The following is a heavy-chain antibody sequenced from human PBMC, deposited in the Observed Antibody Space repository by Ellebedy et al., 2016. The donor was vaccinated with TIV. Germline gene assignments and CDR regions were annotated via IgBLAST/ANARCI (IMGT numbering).Heavy chain of an antibody. V-gene: IGHV1-69*13. CDR3: ARPPDAAKVMGYWYYYMDV. CDR2: IITIYGTA. J-gene: IGHJ6*03. D-gene: IGHD5-18*01. Sequence: ASVTVSCXASGDTLSNYAFSWVRQAPGQGLEWIGGIITIYGTANYAQKFQGRVTITADESTNTVYMELSRLRSEDTAVYYCARPPDAAKVMGYWYYYMDVWGKGTTVTVSS. CDR1: GDTLSNYA.